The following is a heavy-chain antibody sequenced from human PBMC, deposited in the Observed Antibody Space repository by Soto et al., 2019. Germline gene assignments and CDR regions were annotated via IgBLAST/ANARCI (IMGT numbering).Heavy chain of an antibody. J-gene: IGHJ4*02. CDR2: IYTGGST. D-gene: IGHD2-15*01. CDR3: ARASVGPPGGGSWIMPFDY. CDR1: GSSIRNYY. V-gene: IGHV4-4*07. Sequence: SETGSLTCPVSGSSIRNYYWTWFRQRAGKGREWIGRIYTGGSTNYNPSLKSRVTMSTDTSKNQFSLRLTSVTAADTAVYYWARASVGPPGGGSWIMPFDYWGQGALVTVSS.